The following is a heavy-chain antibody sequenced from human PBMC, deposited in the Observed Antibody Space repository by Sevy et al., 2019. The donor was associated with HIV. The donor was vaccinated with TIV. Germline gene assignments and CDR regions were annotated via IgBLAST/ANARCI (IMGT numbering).Heavy chain of an antibody. CDR1: GFTFSSFS. Sequence: GGSLRLSCAASGFTFSSFSMNWVRQAPGKTLEWISYISSSGSSIYYADSVKGRFSISRDNAKRSLYLQMNSLRDGDTAVYYCARASSPYCGGDCLYAFNIWGQGTMVTVSS. CDR3: ARASSPYCGGDCLYAFNI. J-gene: IGHJ3*02. CDR2: ISSSGSSI. D-gene: IGHD2-21*02. V-gene: IGHV3-48*02.